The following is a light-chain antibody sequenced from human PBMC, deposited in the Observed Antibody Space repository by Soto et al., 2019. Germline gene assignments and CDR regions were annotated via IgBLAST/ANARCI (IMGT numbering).Light chain of an antibody. V-gene: IGLV2-14*01. Sequence: QSALTQPASVSGSPGQSIAISCTGTSGDVGAYDYVSWYQHHPDKAPKLMIYEVSNRPSGVPDRFSGSKSVYTATLTISGLQAEDEADYYCASHTTSDTRVFGTGTKLTVL. CDR2: EVS. J-gene: IGLJ1*01. CDR3: ASHTTSDTRV. CDR1: SGDVGAYDY.